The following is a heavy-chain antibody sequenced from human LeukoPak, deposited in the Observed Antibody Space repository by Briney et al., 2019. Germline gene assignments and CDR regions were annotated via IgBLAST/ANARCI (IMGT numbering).Heavy chain of an antibody. CDR1: GFTFSSYG. J-gene: IGHJ4*02. V-gene: IGHV3-30*02. CDR3: AKDRGRYDFWSGYSQNLDY. Sequence: PGGSLRLSCAASGFTFSSYGMHWVRQAPGKGLEWVAFIRYDGSNKYYADSVKGRFTISRDNSKNTLYLQMNSLRAEDTAVYYCAKDRGRYDFWSGYSQNLDYWGQGTLGTVSS. D-gene: IGHD3-3*01. CDR2: IRYDGSNK.